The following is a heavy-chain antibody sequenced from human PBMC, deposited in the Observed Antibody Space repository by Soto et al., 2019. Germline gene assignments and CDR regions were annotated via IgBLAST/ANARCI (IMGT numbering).Heavy chain of an antibody. V-gene: IGHV3-48*02. D-gene: IGHD3-22*01. J-gene: IGHJ6*02. CDR2: ISSSSSTI. CDR3: AREFAEDYYDSSGYYYNYYYYGMDV. Sequence: GGSLRLSCAASGFTFSSYSMNWVRQAPGKGLEWVSYISSSSSTIYYADSVKGRFTISRDNAKNSLYLQMNSLRDEDTAVYYCAREFAEDYYDSSGYYYNYYYYGMDVWGQGTTVTVSS. CDR1: GFTFSSYS.